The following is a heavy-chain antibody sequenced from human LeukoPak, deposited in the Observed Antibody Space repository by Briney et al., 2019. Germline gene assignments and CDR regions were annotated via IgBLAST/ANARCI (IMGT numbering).Heavy chain of an antibody. D-gene: IGHD4-17*01. J-gene: IGHJ4*02. Sequence: SETLSLTCTVSGGSISSSSYYWGWIRQPPGKGLEWIGSIYYSGSSYYNPSLKSRVTISVDTSKNQFSLKLSSVTAADTAVYYCARLFYGDYYFDYWGQGTLVTVSS. CDR1: GGSISSSSYY. V-gene: IGHV4-39*01. CDR3: ARLFYGDYYFDY. CDR2: IYYSGSS.